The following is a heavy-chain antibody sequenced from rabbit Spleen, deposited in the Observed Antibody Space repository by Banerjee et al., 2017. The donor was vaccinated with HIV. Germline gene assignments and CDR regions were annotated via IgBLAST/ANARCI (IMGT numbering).Heavy chain of an antibody. CDR3: ARDSGTSFSSYGMDL. D-gene: IGHD8-1*01. J-gene: IGHJ6*01. CDR2: IAGSSSAFT. V-gene: IGHV1S40*01. Sequence: QSLEESGGDLVKPGASLTLTCTASGFDLSDYYYIYWVRQAPGKGLEWISCIAGSSSAFTYSATWAKGRFTISKASSTTVTLQMTSLTAADTATYFCARDSGTSFSSYGMDLWGPGTLVTVS. CDR1: GFDLSDYYY.